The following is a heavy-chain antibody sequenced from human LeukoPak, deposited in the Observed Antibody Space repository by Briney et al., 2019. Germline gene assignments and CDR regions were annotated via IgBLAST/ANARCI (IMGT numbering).Heavy chain of an antibody. CDR2: IRSKANSYAT. Sequence: GGSLKLSCAASGFTFSGSAMHWVRQASGKGLEWVGRIRSKANSYATAYAASVKGRFTISRDDSKNTAYPQMNSLKTEDTAVYYCTRHGGTYYYDSSGYQWSDYWGQGTLVTVSS. V-gene: IGHV3-73*01. D-gene: IGHD3-22*01. CDR1: GFTFSGSA. J-gene: IGHJ4*02. CDR3: TRHGGTYYYDSSGYQWSDY.